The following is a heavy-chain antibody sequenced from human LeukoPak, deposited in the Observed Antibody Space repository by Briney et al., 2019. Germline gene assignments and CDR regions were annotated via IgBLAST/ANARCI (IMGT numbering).Heavy chain of an antibody. D-gene: IGHD6-13*01. J-gene: IGHJ4*02. CDR2: IYSGGST. CDR1: GFTVSSNY. Sequence: PGGSLRLSCAASGFTVSSNYIGWVRQAPGKGLGWDSVIYSGGSTYYANSVKGRFTISRDNSKNTLYLQMNSLRPEDTAVNYGASGYSSSWYVYWGQGTLVTVPS. CDR3: ASGYSSSWYVY. V-gene: IGHV3-53*01.